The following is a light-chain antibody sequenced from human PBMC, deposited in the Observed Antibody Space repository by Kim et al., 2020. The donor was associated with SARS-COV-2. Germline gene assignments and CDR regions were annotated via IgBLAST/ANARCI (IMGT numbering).Light chain of an antibody. V-gene: IGKV3-20*01. CDR3: QQYGGSPLLT. CDR2: GAS. Sequence: EIVLTQSPGSLSLSPGERATLSCRASQSVSSSNLAWYQQKPGQAPRLLIYGASSRATGIPDRFSGSGSGTDFTLTISRLEPEDSAVYYCQQYGGSPLLTFGGGTKVDIK. J-gene: IGKJ4*01. CDR1: QSVSSSN.